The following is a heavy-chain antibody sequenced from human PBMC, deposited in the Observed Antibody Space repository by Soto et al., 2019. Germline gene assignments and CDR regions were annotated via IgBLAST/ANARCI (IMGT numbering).Heavy chain of an antibody. J-gene: IGHJ4*02. CDR1: GYKFSSYW. CDR2: IYPGDSHT. D-gene: IGHD2-8*01. Sequence: GESLKISCKGSGYKFSSYWIGWVRQTPGKGLEWMGIIYPGDSHTKYSPSFHGHVTISADKSISTAYLQWSSLQASDTAIYDCARQTPLYTNGRSFDYWGQGTLVTVSS. CDR3: ARQTPLYTNGRSFDY. V-gene: IGHV5-51*01.